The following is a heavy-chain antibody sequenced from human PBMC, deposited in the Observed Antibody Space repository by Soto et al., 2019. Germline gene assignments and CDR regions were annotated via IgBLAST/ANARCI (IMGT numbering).Heavy chain of an antibody. Sequence: EVQLVESGGNLVQPGGSLRLSCAASGFTFIDYWMSWVRQAPGKGLEWVGDIMKDEGIKAYGDSVKGRFTISRDNAKNSVDLPMNRLRVGGTGTYFCWRDRGFHRFDLWGQGTPVTVSS. D-gene: IGHD3-3*01. CDR3: WRDRGFHRFDL. CDR2: IMKDEGIK. CDR1: GFTFIDYW. V-gene: IGHV3-7*04. J-gene: IGHJ6*01.